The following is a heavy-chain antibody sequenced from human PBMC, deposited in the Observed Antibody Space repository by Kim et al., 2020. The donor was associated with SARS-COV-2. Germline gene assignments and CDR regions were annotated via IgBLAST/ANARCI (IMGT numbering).Heavy chain of an antibody. Sequence: GGSLRLSCAGSGFTFSSYAMSWVRQAPGKGLEWVSGISGSGGSTYYADSVKGRFTISRDNSKNTLYLQMNSLRAEDTAVYYCAKDGGLRFLEWIQSLLYYGMDVWGQGTTVTVSS. D-gene: IGHD3-3*01. CDR2: ISGSGGST. J-gene: IGHJ6*02. CDR3: AKDGGLRFLEWIQSLLYYGMDV. V-gene: IGHV3-23*01. CDR1: GFTFSSYA.